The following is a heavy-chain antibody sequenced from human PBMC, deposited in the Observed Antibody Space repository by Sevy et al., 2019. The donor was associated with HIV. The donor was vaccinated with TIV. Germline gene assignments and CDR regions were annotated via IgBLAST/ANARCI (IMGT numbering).Heavy chain of an antibody. Sequence: SETLSLTCAVYGGSLSDYSWNWIHQSPERGLEWIGEITHSGNTNYVSSLKSRVTISKATSKNQFSLKLNSVTAADTAVYFCARGNDVFGSFDIWGRGTGVTVSS. CDR2: ITHSGNT. V-gene: IGHV4-34*01. CDR1: GGSLSDYS. D-gene: IGHD2-15*01. CDR3: ARGNDVFGSFDI. J-gene: IGHJ3*02.